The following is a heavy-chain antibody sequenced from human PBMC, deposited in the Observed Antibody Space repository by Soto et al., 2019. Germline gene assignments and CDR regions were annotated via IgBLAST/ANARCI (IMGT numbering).Heavy chain of an antibody. CDR3: ARLRLDYGDTAAWPSYMDV. Sequence: SETLSLTCTVSGGSISSYYWSWIRQPPGKGLEWIGYIYYSGSTNYNPSLKSRVTISVDTSKNQFSLKLSSVTAADTAVYYCARLRLDYGDTAAWPSYMDVWGKGTTVTVSS. D-gene: IGHD4-17*01. V-gene: IGHV4-59*08. CDR2: IYYSGST. J-gene: IGHJ6*03. CDR1: GGSISSYY.